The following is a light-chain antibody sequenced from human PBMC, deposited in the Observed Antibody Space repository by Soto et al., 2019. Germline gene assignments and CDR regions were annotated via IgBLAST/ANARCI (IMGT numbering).Light chain of an antibody. CDR2: DVS. J-gene: IGLJ1*01. CDR1: GSDVGRYNY. Sequence: QSARTQPASVSGSPGQSITISCTGTGSDVGRYNYVSWYQQYPGKAPKLTIYDVSNRPLGVSNRFSGSKSGNTASLTISGLQAEDEADYYCCSSTSSSPYVFGTGTKVTVL. CDR3: CSSTSSSPYV. V-gene: IGLV2-14*01.